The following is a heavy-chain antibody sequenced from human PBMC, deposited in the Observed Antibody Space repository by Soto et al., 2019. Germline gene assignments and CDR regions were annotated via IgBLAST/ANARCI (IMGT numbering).Heavy chain of an antibody. D-gene: IGHD5-12*01. V-gene: IGHV3-74*01. CDR2: IKNDGTII. Sequence: PGGSLRLSCAASGFTFSNNWVNWVRQAVGKGLVWVSRIKNDGTIISYADSVKGRFTISRDNAKNSLYLQMNSLRAEDTAVYYCVRESFILPTTWHFDYWGQGALVTVSS. J-gene: IGHJ4*02. CDR3: VRESFILPTTWHFDY. CDR1: GFTFSNNW.